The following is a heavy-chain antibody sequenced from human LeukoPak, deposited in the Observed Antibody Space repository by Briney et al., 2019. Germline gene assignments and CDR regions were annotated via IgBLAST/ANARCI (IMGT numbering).Heavy chain of an antibody. Sequence: SSETLSLTCTVSGGSISSSSYYWGWIRQPPGKGLEWIGSIYYSGSTYDNPSLKSRVTISVDTSKNQFSLKLSSVTAADTAVYYCATMVRGVITNIDYWGQGTLVTVSS. V-gene: IGHV4-39*01. D-gene: IGHD3-10*01. CDR2: IYYSGST. CDR3: ATMVRGVITNIDY. CDR1: GGSISSSSYY. J-gene: IGHJ4*02.